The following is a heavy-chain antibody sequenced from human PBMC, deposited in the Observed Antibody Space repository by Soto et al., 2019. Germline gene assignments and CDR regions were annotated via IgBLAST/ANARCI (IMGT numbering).Heavy chain of an antibody. J-gene: IGHJ4*02. D-gene: IGHD3-3*01. CDR1: GFTFSSYA. CDR3: ATVTIFGVVIPYYFDY. Sequence: EAQLLESGGGLVQPGGSLRLSCAASGFTFSSYAMSWVRQAPGKGLEWVSAISGSGGSTYYADSVKGRFTISRDNSKNTLYLQMNSLRAEDTAVYYCATVTIFGVVIPYYFDYWGQGTLVTVSS. CDR2: ISGSGGST. V-gene: IGHV3-23*01.